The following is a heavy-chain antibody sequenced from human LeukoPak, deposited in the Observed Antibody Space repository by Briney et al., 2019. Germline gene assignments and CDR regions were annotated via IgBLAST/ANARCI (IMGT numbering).Heavy chain of an antibody. CDR1: GFTFSDYG. V-gene: IGHV3-30*02. CDR2: IRYNGQLQ. CDR3: VKDQAGG. Sequence: GGSLRLSCDASGFTFSDYGMHWVRQAPGKGLEWVAFIRYNGQLQMYGDSVRGRFIISRDNSMNWMYLQLNNVRSEDTAVYYCVKDQAGGWGQGTLVTVSS. D-gene: IGHD6-19*01. J-gene: IGHJ4*02.